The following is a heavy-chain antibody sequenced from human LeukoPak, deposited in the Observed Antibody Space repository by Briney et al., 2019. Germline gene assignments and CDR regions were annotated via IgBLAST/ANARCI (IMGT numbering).Heavy chain of an antibody. CDR2: IGPAGTTK. D-gene: IGHD6-13*01. CDR3: ARVMSWEQLARGGVDHYYYYMDV. J-gene: IGHJ6*03. Sequence: GGSLSLSCAASGFTFSTNGMHWVRQAPGKGLEGVTLIGPAGTTKYCADSVKGRFTISRDTSKNTLYLQMNSLRAEETAVYYCARVMSWEQLARGGVDHYYYYMDVWGKGTTVTISS. CDR1: GFTFSTNG. V-gene: IGHV3-33*01.